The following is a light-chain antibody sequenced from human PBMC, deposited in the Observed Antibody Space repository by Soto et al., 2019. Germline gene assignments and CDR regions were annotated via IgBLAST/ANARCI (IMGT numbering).Light chain of an antibody. J-gene: IGLJ1*01. Sequence: QSALTQPASVSGSPGQSITISCTGTSSDVGSYNYVSWYQLHPGKAPKLMIYEVSNRPSGVSNRFSGSKSGDTASLTISGLQAEDEADYYCSSYTTRTTLYVFGPGTKLTVL. CDR2: EVS. V-gene: IGLV2-14*01. CDR1: SSDVGSYNY. CDR3: SSYTTRTTLYV.